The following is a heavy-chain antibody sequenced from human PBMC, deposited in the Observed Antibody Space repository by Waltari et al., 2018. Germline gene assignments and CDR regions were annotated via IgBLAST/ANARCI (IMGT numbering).Heavy chain of an antibody. CDR3: ARAPCGYSYGYSDY. J-gene: IGHJ4*02. Sequence: QVQLVQSGAEVKKPGSSVKVSCKASGGTFSSYAISWVRQAPGQGLEWMGRIIPILGIANYAQKFQGRVTITAHKSTSTADMELSSLRSEDTAVYYCARAPCGYSYGYSDYWGQGTLVTVSS. CDR1: GGTFSSYA. V-gene: IGHV1-69*04. D-gene: IGHD5-18*01. CDR2: IIPILGIA.